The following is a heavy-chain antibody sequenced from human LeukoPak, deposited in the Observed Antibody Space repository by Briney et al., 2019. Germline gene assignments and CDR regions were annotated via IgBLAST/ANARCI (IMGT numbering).Heavy chain of an antibody. V-gene: IGHV4-4*07. CDR1: GGSISSYY. CDR3: ASHYCSSTSCYLDAFNI. D-gene: IGHD2-2*01. Sequence: SETLSLTCTVSGGSISSYYWSWIRQPAGKGLEWIGRIYTSGSTNYNPSLKSRVTMSVDTPKNQFSLKLSSVTAADTAVYYCASHYCSSTSCYLDAFNIWGQGTMVTVSS. CDR2: IYTSGST. J-gene: IGHJ3*02.